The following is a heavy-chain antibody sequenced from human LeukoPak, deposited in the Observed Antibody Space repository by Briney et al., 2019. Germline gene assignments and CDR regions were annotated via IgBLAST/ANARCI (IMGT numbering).Heavy chain of an antibody. CDR2: IYYSGST. CDR3: ARGGVVVPAAIPFDY. J-gene: IGHJ4*02. D-gene: IGHD2-2*02. V-gene: IGHV4-59*08. Sequence: SETLFLTCTVSGGSISSYYWSWIRQPPGKGLEWIGYIYYSGSTNYNPSLKSRVTISVDTSKNQFSLKLSSVTAAGTAVYYCARGGVVVPAAIPFDYWGQGTLVTVSS. CDR1: GGSISSYY.